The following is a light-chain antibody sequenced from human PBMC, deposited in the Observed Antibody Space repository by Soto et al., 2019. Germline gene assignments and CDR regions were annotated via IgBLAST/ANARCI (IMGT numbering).Light chain of an antibody. V-gene: IGKV4-1*01. CDR3: QQYYSTPPA. J-gene: IGKJ1*01. CDR2: WAS. Sequence: DIVMTQSPDSLAVSLGERATINCKSSQSVLYSSNNKNYLAWYQQQPGQPPKLLIYWASTRESGVPARFGGSGSATDFTLTISSLQAEDVAVYYCQQYYSTPPAFGQGTKVDIK. CDR1: QSVLYSSNNKNY.